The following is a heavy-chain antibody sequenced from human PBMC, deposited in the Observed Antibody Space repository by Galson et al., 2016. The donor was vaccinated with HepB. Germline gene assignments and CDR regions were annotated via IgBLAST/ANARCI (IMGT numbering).Heavy chain of an antibody. Sequence: SETLSLTCDVSGASISSSNWWSWVRQSPGKGLEWIGEIFHSGNTNYNPSLESRLIISVDKFENQFPLDLASVTAADTAIYYCARVQGAVISTTQHEAGLDYGGQGIMVIVSS. CDR3: ARVQGAVISTTQHEAGLDY. D-gene: IGHD1-1*01. CDR1: GASISSSNW. J-gene: IGHJ4*02. CDR2: IFHSGNT. V-gene: IGHV4-4*02.